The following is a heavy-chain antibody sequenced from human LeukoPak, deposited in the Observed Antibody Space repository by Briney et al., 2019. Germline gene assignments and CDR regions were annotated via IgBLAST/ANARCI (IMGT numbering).Heavy chain of an antibody. D-gene: IGHD6-6*01. CDR1: GFTFSTFP. CDR2: ISHDGRDT. V-gene: IGHV3-30*04. J-gene: IGHJ6*03. Sequence: HAGGSLRLSWEASGFTFSTFPMHWVRQTPDKRLEWVAVISHDGRDTYYADSVKGRFTISRDNSKNTLYLRMNSLSPEDTAVVYCARVGRVSIYPSYMDVWGKGTTVTVSS. CDR3: ARVGRVSIYPSYMDV.